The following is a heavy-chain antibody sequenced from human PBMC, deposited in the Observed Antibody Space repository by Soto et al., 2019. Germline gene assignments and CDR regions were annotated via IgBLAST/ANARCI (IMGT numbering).Heavy chain of an antibody. CDR3: ARVRYYDRNFDY. CDR2: IKQDGSEK. V-gene: IGHV3-7*05. J-gene: IGHJ4*02. CDR1: GFIYSSYW. D-gene: IGHD3-22*01. Sequence: HPGGSLRLSCAASGFIYSSYWMSWVRQAPGKGLEWVANIKQDGSEKYYVDSVKGRFTISRDNPKNSVYLQMNSLRAEDTAVYYCARVRYYDRNFDYWGQGTLVTVSS.